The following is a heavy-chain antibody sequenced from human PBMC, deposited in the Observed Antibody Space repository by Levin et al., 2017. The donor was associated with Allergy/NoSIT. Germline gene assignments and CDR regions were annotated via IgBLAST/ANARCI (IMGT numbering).Heavy chain of an antibody. CDR1: GFTFSNYA. CDR2: ISDDGSSE. D-gene: IGHD1-1*01. Sequence: GASVKVSCAASGFTFSNYAMHWVRQAPGKGLEWVGVISDDGSSEFYIDSVKGRFTISRDNSKNRLYLQMDSLRAEDTALYYCVREIAEEGTWGQGTLVIVSS. J-gene: IGHJ4*02. CDR3: VREIAEEGT. V-gene: IGHV3-30-3*01.